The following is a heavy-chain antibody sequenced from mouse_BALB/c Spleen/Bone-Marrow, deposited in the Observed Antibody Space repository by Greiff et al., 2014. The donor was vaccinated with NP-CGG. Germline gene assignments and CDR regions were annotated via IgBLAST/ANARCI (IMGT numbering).Heavy chain of an antibody. CDR3: ASYRYGWYFDV. J-gene: IGHJ1*01. CDR1: GFNIKDTY. Sequence: EVQLQLSGAELVKPGASVKLSCTASGFNIKDTYMHWVKQRPEQGLEWIGRIDPANGNTKYDPKFQGKATITADTSSNTAYLQLSSLTSEDTAVYYCASYRYGWYFDVWGAGTTVTVSS. CDR2: IDPANGNT. D-gene: IGHD2-14*01. V-gene: IGHV14-3*02.